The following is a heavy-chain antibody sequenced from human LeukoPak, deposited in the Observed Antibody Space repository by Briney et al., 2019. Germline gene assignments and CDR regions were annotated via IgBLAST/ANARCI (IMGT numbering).Heavy chain of an antibody. CDR3: ARGPVSSVGPGAFDI. CDR2: INPDGSST. V-gene: IGHV3-74*01. J-gene: IGHJ3*02. D-gene: IGHD1-26*01. CDR1: GFTFSGYW. Sequence: GGSLRLSCAASGFTFSGYWMHWVRQAPGKGLVWVSRINPDGSSTNYADSVKGRFTISRDNAKNTLYLQMNSLRAEDTAVYYCARGPVSSVGPGAFDIWGQGTMVTVSS.